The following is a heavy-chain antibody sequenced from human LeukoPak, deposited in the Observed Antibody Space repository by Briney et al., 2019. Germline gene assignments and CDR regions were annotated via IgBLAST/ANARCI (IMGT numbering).Heavy chain of an antibody. CDR2: IKQDGSEK. CDR3: ARATTYDILTGYSDY. Sequence: PGGSLRLSCAASGFTFSSYWMSWVRQAPGKGLEWVANIKQDGSEKYYVDSVKGRFTISRDNAKNSLFLQMNSLRVEDTAVYYCARATTYDILTGYSDYWGQGTLVTVSS. CDR1: GFTFSSYW. V-gene: IGHV3-7*01. D-gene: IGHD3-9*01. J-gene: IGHJ4*02.